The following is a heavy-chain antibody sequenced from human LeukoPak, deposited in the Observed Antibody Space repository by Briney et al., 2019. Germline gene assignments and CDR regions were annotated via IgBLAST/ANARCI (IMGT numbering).Heavy chain of an antibody. V-gene: IGHV3-74*01. Sequence: GGSLRLSCAASGFSVTSDWIHWVRQAPGKGLVWVSRIDDSGSGTSYADSVKGRFSISRDTAKNTAYLQMNSLRVDDTAVYYCATIFDLWGQGTLVTVS. CDR3: ATIFDL. CDR1: GFSVTSDW. J-gene: IGHJ4*02. CDR2: IDDSGSGT.